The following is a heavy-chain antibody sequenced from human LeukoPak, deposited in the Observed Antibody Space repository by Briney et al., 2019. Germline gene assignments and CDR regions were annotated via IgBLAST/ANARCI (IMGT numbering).Heavy chain of an antibody. J-gene: IGHJ6*02. CDR3: AKVPGTGGYGMDV. CDR1: GFTFSSYG. D-gene: IGHD1-7*01. V-gene: IGHV3-30*18. CDR2: ISYDGSNK. Sequence: GGSLRLSCAASGFTFSSYGMPWVRQAPGKGLEWVAVISYDGSNKYYADSVKGRFTISRDNSKNTLYLQMNSLRAEDTAVYYCAKVPGTGGYGMDVWGQGTTVTVSS.